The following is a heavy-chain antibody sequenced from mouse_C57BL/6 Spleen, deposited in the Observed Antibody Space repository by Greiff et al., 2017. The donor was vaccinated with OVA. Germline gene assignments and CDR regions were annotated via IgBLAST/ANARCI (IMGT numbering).Heavy chain of an antibody. J-gene: IGHJ4*01. CDR1: GFSLTSYG. CDR2: IWSGGST. Sequence: VQGVESGPGLVQPSQSLSITCTVSGFSLTSYGVHWVRQSPGKGLEWLGVIWSGGSTDYNAAFISRLSISKDNSKSQVFFKMNRLQADDTAIYYCARARGGYYAMDYWGQGTSVTVSS. V-gene: IGHV2-2*01. CDR3: ARARGGYYAMDY.